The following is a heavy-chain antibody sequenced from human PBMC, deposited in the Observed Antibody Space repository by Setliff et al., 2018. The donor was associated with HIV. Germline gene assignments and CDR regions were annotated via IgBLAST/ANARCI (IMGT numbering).Heavy chain of an antibody. CDR3: ARDIGYCSSTSCYHAFDI. V-gene: IGHV1-69*13. J-gene: IGHJ3*02. Sequence: SVKVSCKASGGTFSSYAISWVRQAPGQGLQWMGGIIPIFGTANYAQKFQGRVTIIADESTSTAYMELSSLRSEDTAVYYCARDIGYCSSTSCYHAFDIWGQGTMVTVSS. CDR2: IIPIFGTA. D-gene: IGHD2-2*01. CDR1: GGTFSSYA.